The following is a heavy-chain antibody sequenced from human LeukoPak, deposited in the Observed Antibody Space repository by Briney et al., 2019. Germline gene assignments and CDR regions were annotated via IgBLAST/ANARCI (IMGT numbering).Heavy chain of an antibody. Sequence: PSETLSLTCAVYGGSFSGYYWSWIRQPPGKGLEWIGEINHSGSTNYNPSLKSRVTISVDTSKNQFSLKLSSVTAADTAVYYCALITMIVVVDHWGQGTLVTVSP. D-gene: IGHD3-22*01. J-gene: IGHJ5*02. V-gene: IGHV4-34*01. CDR2: INHSGST. CDR3: ALITMIVVVDH. CDR1: GGSFSGYY.